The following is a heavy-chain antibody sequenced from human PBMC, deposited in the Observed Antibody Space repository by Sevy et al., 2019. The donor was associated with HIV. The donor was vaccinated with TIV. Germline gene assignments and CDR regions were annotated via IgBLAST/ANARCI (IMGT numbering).Heavy chain of an antibody. J-gene: IGHJ5*02. V-gene: IGHV3-33*01. Sequence: GGSLRLSCAASGFTFSSYGMHWVRQTPGKGLEWVAVIWYDGSNKYYGDSVKGRFTIYRDNSKNTLWLQMNSLRPEDTAVCYCARDREETAMSFNWFDPWGQGTLVTVSS. D-gene: IGHD5-18*01. CDR2: IWYDGSNK. CDR3: ARDREETAMSFNWFDP. CDR1: GFTFSSYG.